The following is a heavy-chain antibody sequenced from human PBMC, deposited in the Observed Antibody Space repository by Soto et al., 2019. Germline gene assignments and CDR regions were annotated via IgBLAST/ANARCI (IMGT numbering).Heavy chain of an antibody. Sequence: SETLSLTCTVSGGSISSSSYYWGWIRQPPGKGLEWIGSIYYSGSTYYNPSLKSRVPISVDTSKNQFSLKLSSVTAADTAVYYCARMFGELVLYWYFDLWGRGTLVTVSS. CDR2: IYYSGST. CDR3: ARMFGELVLYWYFDL. V-gene: IGHV4-39*01. J-gene: IGHJ2*01. CDR1: GGSISSSSYY. D-gene: IGHD3-10*02.